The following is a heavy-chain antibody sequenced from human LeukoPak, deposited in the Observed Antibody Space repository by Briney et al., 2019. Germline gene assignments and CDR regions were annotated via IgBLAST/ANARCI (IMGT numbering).Heavy chain of an antibody. CDR2: IIPIFGTA. V-gene: IGHV1-69*05. Sequence: SVKVSCKASGYTFTGYYMHWVRQAPGQGLEWMGGIIPIFGTANYAQKFQGRVTITTDESTSTAYMELSSLRSEDTAVYYCAVGGRVKSYQWGAFDIWGQGTMVTVSS. CDR3: AVGGRVKSYQWGAFDI. J-gene: IGHJ3*02. D-gene: IGHD1-26*01. CDR1: GYTFTGYY.